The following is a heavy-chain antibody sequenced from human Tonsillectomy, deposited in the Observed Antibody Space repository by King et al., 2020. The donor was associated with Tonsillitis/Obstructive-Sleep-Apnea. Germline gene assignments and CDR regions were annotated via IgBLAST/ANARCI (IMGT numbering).Heavy chain of an antibody. CDR3: ARDSDGSNPNYDY. V-gene: IGHV3-48*02. CDR1: EFTFSSYT. J-gene: IGHJ4*02. CDR2: IKSSGSTI. Sequence: VQLVESGGGLVQPGGSLRLSCTASEFTFSSYTMNWVRQAPGKGLEWVSCIKSSGSTIYYADPVKGRFTISRDNAKNSLYLQMNSLRDEDTAVYYCARDSDGSNPNYDYWGQGTLVTVSS. D-gene: IGHD4-23*01.